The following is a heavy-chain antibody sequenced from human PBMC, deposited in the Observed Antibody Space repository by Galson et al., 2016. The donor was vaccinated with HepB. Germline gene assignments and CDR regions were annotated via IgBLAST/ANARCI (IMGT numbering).Heavy chain of an antibody. CDR3: AKGAILFAKKLYYFHY. V-gene: IGHV3-21*04. CDR1: GITLRSYT. D-gene: IGHD2-21*01. CDR2: ISGGSSYI. J-gene: IGHJ4*02. Sequence: SLRLSCAVSGITLRSYTMNWVRQAPGKGLEWVSSISGGSSYIYYADSVKGRFTISRDNSKNTVYLQMNSLRGEDTAVYYCAKGAILFAKKLYYFHYWGQGTLVAVSS.